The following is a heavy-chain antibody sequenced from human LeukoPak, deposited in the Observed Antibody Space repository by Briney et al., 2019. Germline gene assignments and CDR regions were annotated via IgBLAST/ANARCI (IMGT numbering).Heavy chain of an antibody. D-gene: IGHD2-15*01. CDR2: ISAYNGNT. CDR1: GGTFSSYA. CDR3: ARELHGWFDP. V-gene: IGHV1-69*13. Sequence: SVKVSCKASGGTFSSYAISWVRQAPGQGLEWMGWISAYNGNTNYAQKLQGRVTITADESTSTAYMELSSLRSEDTAVYYCARELHGWFDPWGQGTLVTVSS. J-gene: IGHJ5*02.